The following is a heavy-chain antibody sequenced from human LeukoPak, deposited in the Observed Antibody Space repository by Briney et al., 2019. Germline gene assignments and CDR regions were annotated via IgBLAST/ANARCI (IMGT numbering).Heavy chain of an antibody. D-gene: IGHD3-22*01. J-gene: IGHJ3*02. CDR1: GGSISSGNYY. CDR2: IYTSGST. CDR3: ARGLVTMIVVVIKAFDI. Sequence: SSETLSLTCTVSGGSISSGNYYWSWIRQPAGKGLEWIGRIYTSGSTNYNPSLKSRVTISVDTSKNQFSLKLSSVTAADTAVYYCARGLVTMIVVVIKAFDIWGQGTMVTVSS. V-gene: IGHV4-61*02.